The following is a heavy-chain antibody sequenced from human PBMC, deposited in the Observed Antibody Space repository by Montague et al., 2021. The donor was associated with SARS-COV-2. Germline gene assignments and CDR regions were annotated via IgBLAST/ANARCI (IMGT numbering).Heavy chain of an antibody. V-gene: IGHV2-70*01. D-gene: IGHD3-9*01. CDR2: IDWDDDK. Sequence: PALVTPTQTLTLTCTFSGFSLSTSGMCVSWIRQPPGKALEWLALIDWDDDKYYSTSLKTRLTISKDTSKNQVALTMTNMDPVDTATYYCARMDILTGYYAYGMDVWGQGTTVTVSS. CDR1: GFSLSTSGMC. J-gene: IGHJ6*02. CDR3: ARMDILTGYYAYGMDV.